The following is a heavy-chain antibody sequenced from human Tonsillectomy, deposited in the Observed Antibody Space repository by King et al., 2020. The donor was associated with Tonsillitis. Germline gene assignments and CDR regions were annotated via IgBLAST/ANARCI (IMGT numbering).Heavy chain of an antibody. CDR3: ARDSSDPLDSTFEY. CDR1: GYTFSGYF. V-gene: IGHV1-2*02. Sequence: QVQLVQSGAEVKKPGASVKVSCKTSGYTFSGYFIHWGQKAPGQGLEWMGWINPNSGRTKYAQKFQGRVTMTRDTSISTAYMELSRLTSDDTAVYYCARDSSDPLDSTFEYWGQGTLVTVSS. D-gene: IGHD3-3*01. CDR2: INPNSGRT. J-gene: IGHJ4*02.